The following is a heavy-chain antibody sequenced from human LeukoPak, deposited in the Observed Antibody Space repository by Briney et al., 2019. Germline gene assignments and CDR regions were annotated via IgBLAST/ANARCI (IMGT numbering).Heavy chain of an antibody. J-gene: IGHJ4*02. CDR2: IKQDGSKK. D-gene: IGHD5-12*01. V-gene: IGHV3-7*04. CDR3: TRVGYIDEGIDY. Sequence: PGGSLRLSCVASGFPFSSYWMTWVRQAPGKGLEWVANIKQDGSKKSYVDSVKGRFTISRDNAKNSLYLQMNSLRAEDTAIYYCTRVGYIDEGIDYWGQGTWSPSPQ. CDR1: GFPFSSYW.